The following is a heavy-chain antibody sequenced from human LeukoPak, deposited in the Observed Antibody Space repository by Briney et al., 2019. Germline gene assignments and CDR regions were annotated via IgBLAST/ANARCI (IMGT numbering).Heavy chain of an antibody. D-gene: IGHD2-2*02. J-gene: IGHJ4*02. CDR1: GGSISGSSYY. V-gene: IGHV4-39*07. CDR2: VYYSGST. CDR3: ARMGKYCSSTSCYKGKDFDY. Sequence: SETLCLTCAVSGGSISGSSYYWGWIRQPPGRGLEWIGSVYYSGSTYYNPSLKSRVTISVDTSNNHFSLNLSSVTAADTAVYNCARMGKYCSSTSCYKGKDFDYWGQGTLVTVSS.